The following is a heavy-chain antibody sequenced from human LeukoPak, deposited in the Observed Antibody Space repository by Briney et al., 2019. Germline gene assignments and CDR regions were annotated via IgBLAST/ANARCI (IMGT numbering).Heavy chain of an antibody. D-gene: IGHD5-18*01. CDR3: ARGRRPYSYGHGRWFDP. J-gene: IGHJ5*02. Sequence: SETLSLTCTVSGGSISSSSYYWGWIRQPPGKGLEWIGSIYYSGSTYYNPALKSRVTISVDTSKNQFSLKLSSVTAADTAVYYCARGRRPYSYGHGRWFDPWGQGTLVTVSS. CDR2: IYYSGST. CDR1: GGSISSSSYY. V-gene: IGHV4-39*07.